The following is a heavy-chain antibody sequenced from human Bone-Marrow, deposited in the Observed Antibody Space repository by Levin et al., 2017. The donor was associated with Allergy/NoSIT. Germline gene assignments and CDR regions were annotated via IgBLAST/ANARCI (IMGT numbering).Heavy chain of an antibody. Sequence: GSLRLSCTVSGGSISSFYWSWIRQPPGKGLEWIGFIYHRGSTKYNLSLKSRVTLSLDTSRNHFSLYLSSLTAADTAVYYCARTRYPRKDFYYMDVWGKGTTVTVSS. V-gene: IGHV4-59*01. CDR1: GGSISSFY. CDR2: IYHRGST. J-gene: IGHJ6*03. D-gene: IGHD3-16*02. CDR3: ARTRYPRKDFYYMDV.